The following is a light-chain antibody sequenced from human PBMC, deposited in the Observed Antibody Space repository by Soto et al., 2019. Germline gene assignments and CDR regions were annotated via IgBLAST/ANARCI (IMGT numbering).Light chain of an antibody. CDR2: AAS. CDR3: QQYNNWPPRYT. CDR1: QSISRN. V-gene: IGKV3-15*01. J-gene: IGKJ2*01. Sequence: EIVMTQSPATLSLSLGERATISCRASQSISRNLAWYHQRPGQAPRLLIYAASTRATGIPARFSGSGSGTDFTLTISGLQSEDFGVYFCQQYNNWPPRYTFGQGTKLEIK.